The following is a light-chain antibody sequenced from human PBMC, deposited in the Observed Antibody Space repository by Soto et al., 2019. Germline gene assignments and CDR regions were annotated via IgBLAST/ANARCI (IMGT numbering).Light chain of an antibody. CDR2: GVA. CDR1: QSVSKY. Sequence: DIHMTQSPSSLAASVGYRLTITCRASQSVSKYLSRDQQKSGKAPKYLIYGVANLQSGGRSRFSCSGSGAHLTLVLSSMQPEDFATYYCQPSYRHPWTFGQGTKLDIK. V-gene: IGKV1-39*01. CDR3: QPSYRHPWT. J-gene: IGKJ1*01.